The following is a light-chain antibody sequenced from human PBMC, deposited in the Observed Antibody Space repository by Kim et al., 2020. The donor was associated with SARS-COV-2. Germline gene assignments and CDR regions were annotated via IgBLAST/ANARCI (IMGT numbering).Light chain of an antibody. V-gene: IGLV1-47*01. CDR2: RSD. CDR1: SSNIGSNY. J-gene: IGLJ2*01. CDR3: AAWDNSVSGPV. Sequence: GKRVTISCSGSSSNIGSNYVYWYKQLPGTAPKVLIYRSDQWPSGVPDRFSGSKSGTSASLAISGLRSEDEADYYCAAWDNSVSGPVFGGGTQLTVL.